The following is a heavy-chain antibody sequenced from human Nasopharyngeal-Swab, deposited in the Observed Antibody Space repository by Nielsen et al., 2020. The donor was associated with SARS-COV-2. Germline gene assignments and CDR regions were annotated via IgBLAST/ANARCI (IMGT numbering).Heavy chain of an antibody. Sequence: ASVTVSCQASGYTFTSYYLHWVRQAPVQALEWMGIINPTDGITSYAQKFEGRVTMTRVTSTSTVYMELNSLRSEDTAVYYCARVLPFRITGTSGMDVWGQGTTVTVSS. CDR3: ARVLPFRITGTSGMDV. CDR1: GYTFTSYY. CDR2: INPTDGIT. D-gene: IGHD1-7*01. J-gene: IGHJ6*02. V-gene: IGHV1-46*01.